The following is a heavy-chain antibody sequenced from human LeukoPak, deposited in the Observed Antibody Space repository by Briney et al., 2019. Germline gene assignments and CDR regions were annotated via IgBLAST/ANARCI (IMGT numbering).Heavy chain of an antibody. V-gene: IGHV3-7*03. CDR1: GITFSRYW. CDR2: IKQDGGEK. CDR3: ARDGRPLDY. J-gene: IGHJ4*02. Sequence: GGSLRLSCVDSGITFSRYWMSWVRQAPGKGLEWVANIKQDGGEKYYVDSVKGRFTVSRDNAKNSLYLQMNSLRVEDTAVYYCARDGRPLDYWGQGTLVTVSS.